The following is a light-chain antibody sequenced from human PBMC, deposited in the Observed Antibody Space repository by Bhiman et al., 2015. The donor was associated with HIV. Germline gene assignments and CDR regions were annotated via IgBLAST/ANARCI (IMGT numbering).Light chain of an antibody. CDR1: TSNIGNNY. J-gene: IGLJ2*01. CDR3: AAWDDSLSGHVV. V-gene: IGLV1-47*01. CDR2: ENN. Sequence: QSVLAQPPSVSAAPGQKVTISCSGRTSNIGNNYVSWYQLLPGTAPKLLIYENNKRPSGVPDRFSGSKSGTSASLAISGLRSEDEADYYCAAWDDSLSGHVVFGGGTKLTVL.